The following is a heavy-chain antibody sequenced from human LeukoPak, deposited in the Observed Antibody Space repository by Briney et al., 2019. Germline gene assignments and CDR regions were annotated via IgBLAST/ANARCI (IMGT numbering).Heavy chain of an antibody. Sequence: GGSLRLSCAASGFTFSSYSMNWVRQAPGKGLEWVSSISSSSSYIYYADSVKGRFTISRDNAKNSLYLQMNSLRAEDTAVYYCARDCRSCYIYYYMDVWGKGTTVTISS. J-gene: IGHJ6*03. V-gene: IGHV3-21*01. CDR2: ISSSSSYI. D-gene: IGHD2-15*01. CDR1: GFTFSSYS. CDR3: ARDCRSCYIYYYMDV.